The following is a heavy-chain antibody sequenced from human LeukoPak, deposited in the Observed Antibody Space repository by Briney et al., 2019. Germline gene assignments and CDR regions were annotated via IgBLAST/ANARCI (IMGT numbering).Heavy chain of an antibody. CDR3: ARDPGLTMIVVGLI. CDR2: INPNSGGT. Sequence: GASVKVSCKASGYTFTSYDINWVRQATGQGLEWMGWINPNSGGTNYAQKFQGRVTMTRDTSISTAYMELSRLRSDDTAVYYCARDPGLTMIVVGLIWGQGTLVTVSS. V-gene: IGHV1-2*02. CDR1: GYTFTSYD. D-gene: IGHD3-22*01. J-gene: IGHJ4*02.